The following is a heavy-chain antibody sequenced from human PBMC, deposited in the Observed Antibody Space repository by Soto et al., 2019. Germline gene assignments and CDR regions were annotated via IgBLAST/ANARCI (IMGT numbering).Heavy chain of an antibody. CDR3: ARPTTSQENLDY. D-gene: IGHD1-7*01. J-gene: IGHJ4*02. CDR1: GGSISSSSYY. V-gene: IGHV4-39*01. CDR2: IYYSGST. Sequence: PSETLSLTCTVSGGSISSSSYYWGWIRQPPGKGLEWIGSIYYSGSTYYNPSLKSRVTISVDTSKNQFSLKLSSVTAADTAVYYCARPTTSQENLDYWGQGTLVTVSS.